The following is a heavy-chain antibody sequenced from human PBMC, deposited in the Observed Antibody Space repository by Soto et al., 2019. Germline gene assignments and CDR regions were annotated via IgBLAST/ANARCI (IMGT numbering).Heavy chain of an antibody. CDR2: ISSSGKTI. V-gene: IGHV3-48*03. CDR1: GFIFSDYE. D-gene: IGHD5-12*01. CDR3: ARDPEKYSGSDLGIDY. J-gene: IGHJ4*02. Sequence: QPGGSLRLSCAASGFIFSDYEMNWVRQAPGKGLEWISYISSSGKTISYADSVKGRFAISRDNAKNSLYLQMNSLRAEDTAVYYCARDPEKYSGSDLGIDYWGQGTLVTVSS.